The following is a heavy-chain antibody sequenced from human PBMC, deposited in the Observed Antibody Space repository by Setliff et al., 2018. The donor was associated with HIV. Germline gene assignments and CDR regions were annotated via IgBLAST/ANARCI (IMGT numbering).Heavy chain of an antibody. CDR2: IKSKTDGETE. CDR1: GFTFTNAW. CDR3: TTGTRLVD. J-gene: IGHJ4*02. V-gene: IGHV3-15*01. D-gene: IGHD2-21*01. Sequence: PGGSLRLSCAASGFTFTNAWMSWVRQAPGKGLEWVGRIKSKTDGETEDYAAPVKGRFTISRDDSRSTLYLQMNSLITEDTALYYCTTGTRLVDWGQGSLVTVSS.